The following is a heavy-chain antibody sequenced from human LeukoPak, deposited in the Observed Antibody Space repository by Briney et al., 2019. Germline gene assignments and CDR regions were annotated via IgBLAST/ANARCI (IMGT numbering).Heavy chain of an antibody. CDR3: AREVYCSHTTCYYFDY. CDR1: GFTFSSYS. CDR2: ISDSSRYI. V-gene: IGHV3-21*01. Sequence: GGALRLSCAASGFTFSSYSMNWVRQAPGKGLEWVSSISDSSRYIFYADSVKGRFTISRDNAKNSLYLQMNSLRAEDTAVYYCAREVYCSHTTCYYFDYWGLGTLVTVSS. J-gene: IGHJ4*02. D-gene: IGHD2/OR15-2a*01.